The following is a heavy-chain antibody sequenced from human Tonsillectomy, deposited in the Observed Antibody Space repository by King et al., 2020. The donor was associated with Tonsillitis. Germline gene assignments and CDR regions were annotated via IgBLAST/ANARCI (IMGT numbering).Heavy chain of an antibody. D-gene: IGHD3-10*01. CDR3: ARKGHIYYYGSGSYDY. Sequence: LQLQESGPGLVKPSETLSLTCTVSGGSISSSSYHWGWIRQPPGKGLEWIGSIYYSGTAYHNPSLRSRLTISLDTSKNQFSLRLSLVTAADTAVYYCARKGHIYYYGSGSYDYWGQGTLVTVSS. V-gene: IGHV4-39*01. J-gene: IGHJ4*02. CDR2: IYYSGTA. CDR1: GGSISSSSYH.